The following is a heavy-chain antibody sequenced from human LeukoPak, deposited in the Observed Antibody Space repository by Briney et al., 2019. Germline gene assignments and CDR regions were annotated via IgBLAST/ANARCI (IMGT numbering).Heavy chain of an antibody. J-gene: IGHJ6*03. D-gene: IGHD5-12*01. Sequence: PSETLSLTCAVSGYSISSGYYWGWIRQPPGKGLEWIGSIYHSGSTHYNPSLKSRVTISVDTSKNQFSLKLSSVTAADTAVYYCARGASGYDSHYYYYMDVWGKGTTVTVSS. CDR3: ARGASGYDSHYYYYMDV. V-gene: IGHV4-38-2*01. CDR1: GYSISSGYY. CDR2: IYHSGST.